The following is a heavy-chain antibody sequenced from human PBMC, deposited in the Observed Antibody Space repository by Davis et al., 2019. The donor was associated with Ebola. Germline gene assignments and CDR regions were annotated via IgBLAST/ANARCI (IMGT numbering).Heavy chain of an antibody. Sequence: GESLKIPCAASGFTFSTYWMHWVRQAPGKGLVWVSRINSDGSSTTYADSVKGRFTISRDNAKNTLYLQMNSLRAEDTAVYYCARNDVVVAAATGYLNHHGMDVWGKGTTVTVSS. V-gene: IGHV3-74*01. CDR2: INSDGSST. CDR1: GFTFSTYW. J-gene: IGHJ6*04. D-gene: IGHD2-2*01. CDR3: ARNDVVVAAATGYLNHHGMDV.